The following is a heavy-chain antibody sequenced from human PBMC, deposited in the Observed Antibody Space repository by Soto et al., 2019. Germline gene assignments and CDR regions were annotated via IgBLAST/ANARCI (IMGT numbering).Heavy chain of an antibody. Sequence: SETLSVACTVSVGSVSIGSYYWSWIRQPPGKGPEWIGYGYYTGSTNYNPSLKSRVTISLDTSKNQFSLKLSSVTAADTAVYYCVRRAYSSGWHNWLDPWGQGTLVTVSS. J-gene: IGHJ5*02. CDR1: VGSVSIGSYY. D-gene: IGHD6-19*01. CDR2: GYYTGST. CDR3: VRRAYSSGWHNWLDP. V-gene: IGHV4-61*01.